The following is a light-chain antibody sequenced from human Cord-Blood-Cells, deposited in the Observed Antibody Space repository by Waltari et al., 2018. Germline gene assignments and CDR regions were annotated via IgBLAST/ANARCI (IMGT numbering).Light chain of an antibody. CDR3: LLSYSGARV. CDR2: DTS. CDR1: TGAVTSGHY. J-gene: IGLJ3*02. V-gene: IGLV7-46*01. Sequence: QAVVTQEPSLTVSPGGTVTLTCGSSTGAVTSGHYPYWFQQKPGQAPRTLVDDTSNKHAWKPARFSGSLLGGKAALTLSGAQPEDEAEYYCLLSYSGARVFGGGTKLTVL.